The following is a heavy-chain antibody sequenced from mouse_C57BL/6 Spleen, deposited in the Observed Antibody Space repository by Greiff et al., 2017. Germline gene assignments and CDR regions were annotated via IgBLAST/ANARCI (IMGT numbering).Heavy chain of an antibody. CDR1: GYTFTDYN. CDR2: INPNNGGT. Sequence: VQLQQSGPELVKPGASVKMSCKASGYTFTDYNMHWVKQSHGKSLEWIGYINPNNGGTSYNQKFKGKATLTVNKSSSTAYMELRSLTSEDSAVYYCASWGNWVWFAYWGQGTLVTVSA. D-gene: IGHD4-1*01. CDR3: ASWGNWVWFAY. V-gene: IGHV1-22*01. J-gene: IGHJ3*01.